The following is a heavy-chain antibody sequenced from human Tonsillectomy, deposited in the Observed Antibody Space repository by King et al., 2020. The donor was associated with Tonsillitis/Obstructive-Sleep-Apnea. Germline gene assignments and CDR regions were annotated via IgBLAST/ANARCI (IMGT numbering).Heavy chain of an antibody. J-gene: IGHJ4*02. V-gene: IGHV4-39*01. CDR3: ARYDFWSGYYSYFDY. CDR1: GGSISSSSYY. Sequence: QLQESGPGLVKPSETLSLTCTVSGGSISSSSYYWGWIRQPPGQGLEWIGYIFYSGSTYYNPSPESRLTISVDTSKDQFSLKLSSVTAADTAVYYCARYDFWSGYYSYFDYWGQGTLVTVSS. D-gene: IGHD3-3*01. CDR2: IFYSGST.